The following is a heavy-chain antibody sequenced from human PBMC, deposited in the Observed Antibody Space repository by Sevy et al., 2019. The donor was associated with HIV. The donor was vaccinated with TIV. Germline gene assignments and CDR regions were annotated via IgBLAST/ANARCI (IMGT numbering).Heavy chain of an antibody. CDR3: ARLSGYSSSWSYFDY. D-gene: IGHD6-13*01. V-gene: IGHV3-48*01. CDR2: ISGSGSTI. J-gene: IGHJ4*02. CDR1: GFTFSSYS. Sequence: GGSLRLSCAASGFTFSSYSMNWVRHAPGKGLEWVSYISGSGSTIYYADSVKGRFTISRDNAKNSLYLQMNSLRAEDTAVYYCARLSGYSSSWSYFDYWGQGTLVTVSS.